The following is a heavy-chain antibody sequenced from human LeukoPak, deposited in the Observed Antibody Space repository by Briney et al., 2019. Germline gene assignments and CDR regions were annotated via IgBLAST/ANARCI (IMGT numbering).Heavy chain of an antibody. V-gene: IGHV3-7*01. J-gene: IGHJ4*02. CDR1: GFMFSNYW. D-gene: IGHD6-19*01. CDR2: IKQDGSES. CDR3: ARDKVGGSMAGSNLDY. Sequence: GGSLRLSCAASGFMFSNYWMSWVRKAPGQGLEWAANIKQDGSESRYVDSVKGRFTISRDNAKNSLYLQMNSLRGEDTAVYYCARDKVGGSMAGSNLDYWGQGNLVTVSS.